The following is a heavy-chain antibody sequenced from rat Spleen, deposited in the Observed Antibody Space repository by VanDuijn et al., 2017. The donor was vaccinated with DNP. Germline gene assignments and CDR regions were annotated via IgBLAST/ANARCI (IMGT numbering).Heavy chain of an antibody. CDR3: XRXXXGHXXX. CDR1: GFTFSAYY. J-gene: IGHJ2*01. V-gene: IGHV5-27*01. D-gene: IGHD3-5*01. CDR2: IGSPAYAP. Sequence: EVQLVESGGGLVQPGRSLKLSCAASGFTFSAYYMAWVRPAPAKGLEWVAYIGSPAYAPYYPDSVKGRFAISRDNAKRTLYLHMNSPRSEDRATYXXXRXXXGHXXXWGQGVXXTVSX.